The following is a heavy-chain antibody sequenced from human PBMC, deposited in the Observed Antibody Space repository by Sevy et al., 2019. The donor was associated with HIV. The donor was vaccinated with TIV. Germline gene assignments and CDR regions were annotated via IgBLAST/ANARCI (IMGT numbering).Heavy chain of an antibody. CDR1: GFTFSSYG. CDR3: ARDEEHCSGGSCPTDY. V-gene: IGHV3-33*01. Sequence: GGSLRLSCAASGFTFSSYGMHWVRQAPGKGLEWVAVIWYDGSNKYYADSVKGRFTISRDNSKNTLYLQMNSLRAEDTAVYYCARDEEHCSGGSCPTDYWGQGTLVTVSS. CDR2: IWYDGSNK. D-gene: IGHD2-15*01. J-gene: IGHJ4*02.